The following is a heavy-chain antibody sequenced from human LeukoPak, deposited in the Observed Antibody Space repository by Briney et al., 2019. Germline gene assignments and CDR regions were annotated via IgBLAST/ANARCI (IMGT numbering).Heavy chain of an antibody. CDR1: GFTFSSFS. D-gene: IGHD3-3*01. J-gene: IGHJ4*02. Sequence: GGSLRLSCAASGFTFSSFSMNWVRQAPGKGLEWVSYIRSSGTSTDYTGSVKGRFTISRDNAKNSLYLQMNSLRAEDTAVYYCANGMDYDFWSGYHYWGQGTLVTVSS. CDR2: IRSSGTST. CDR3: ANGMDYDFWSGYHY. V-gene: IGHV3-48*04.